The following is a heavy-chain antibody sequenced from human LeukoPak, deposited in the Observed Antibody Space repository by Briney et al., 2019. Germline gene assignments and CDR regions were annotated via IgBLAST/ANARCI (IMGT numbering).Heavy chain of an antibody. CDR2: INHSGST. V-gene: IGHV4-34*01. D-gene: IGHD2-2*01. Sequence: PSETLYLTCAVYGGSFSGYYWSWIRQPPGKGLEWIGEINHSGSTNYNPSLKSRVTISVDTSKNQFSLKLSSVTAADTAVYYCARGTDCSSTSCREGGNWFDPWGQGTLVTVSS. J-gene: IGHJ5*02. CDR1: GGSFSGYY. CDR3: ARGTDCSSTSCREGGNWFDP.